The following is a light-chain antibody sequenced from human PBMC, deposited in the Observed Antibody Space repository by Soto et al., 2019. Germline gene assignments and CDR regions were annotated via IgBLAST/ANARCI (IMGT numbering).Light chain of an antibody. CDR1: QGISSY. Sequence: AIQMTQSPSSLSASTGDRVTITCRASQGISSYLAWYQQKPGKAPKLLIYAASTLQSGVPSRFSGSGSGTDFTLTISCLQSEDFANYYCQQYYSYPGTFGPGTKVDIK. CDR2: AAS. CDR3: QQYYSYPGT. V-gene: IGKV1-8*01. J-gene: IGKJ3*01.